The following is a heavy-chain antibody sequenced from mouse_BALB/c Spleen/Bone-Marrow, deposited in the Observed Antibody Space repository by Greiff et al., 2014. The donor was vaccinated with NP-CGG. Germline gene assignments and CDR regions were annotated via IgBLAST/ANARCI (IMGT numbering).Heavy chain of an antibody. V-gene: IGHV14-3*02. D-gene: IGHD1-1*01. CDR3: ARYYYGSSYFDD. CDR2: IDTANGNT. Sequence: VQLQQSGAELVKPGASVKLSCTASGFNIKDTYMHWVKQRPEKGLEWIGRIDTANGNTKYDPKFQGKATITADTSSNTAYMLLSFLTSDYTTVYCCARYYYGSSYFDDWGQGTTLTVSS. J-gene: IGHJ2*01. CDR1: GFNIKDTY.